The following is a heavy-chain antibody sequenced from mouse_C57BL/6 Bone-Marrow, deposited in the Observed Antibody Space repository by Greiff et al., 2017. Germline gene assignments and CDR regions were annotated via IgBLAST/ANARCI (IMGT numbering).Heavy chain of an antibody. J-gene: IGHJ3*01. CDR2: INPNNGGT. CDR1: GYTFTDYN. Sequence: SGPELVKPGASVKIPCKASGYTFTDYNMDWVKQSHGKSLEWIGDINPNNGGTIYNQKFKGKATLTVDKSSSTAYVELRSLTSEDTAVYYCARRAPFVYGGQGTLVTVSA. CDR3: ARRAPFVY. V-gene: IGHV1-18*01. D-gene: IGHD3-1*01.